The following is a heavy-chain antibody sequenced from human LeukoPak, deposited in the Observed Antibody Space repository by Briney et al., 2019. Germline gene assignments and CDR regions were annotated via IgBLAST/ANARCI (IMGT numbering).Heavy chain of an antibody. J-gene: IGHJ6*03. CDR1: GCTFSSYA. D-gene: IGHD3-10*01. CDR2: IIPIFGTA. CDR3: ARGPRGYETQDYYYMDV. Sequence: GASVKVSCKASGCTFSSYAMSWVRQAPGQGLEWVGGIIPIFGTANYEQKFQGRVTITTDESTSTAYMELSSLRSEDTAVYYCARGPRGYETQDYYYMDVWGKGTTVTVSS. V-gene: IGHV1-69*05.